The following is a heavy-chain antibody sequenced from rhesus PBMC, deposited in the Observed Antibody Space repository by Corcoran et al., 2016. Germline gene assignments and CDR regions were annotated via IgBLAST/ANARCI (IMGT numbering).Heavy chain of an antibody. D-gene: IGHD3-9*01. CDR2: INGNSGST. CDR1: GGSFSRYW. V-gene: IGHV4-80*01. J-gene: IGHJ6*01. CDR3: ARGEDDYGYYGWDS. Sequence: QVQLQESGPGLVKPSETLSLTCAVSGGSFSRYWWSWIRQPPGKGLEGIGEINGNSGSTNYNPSLKSRVTISKDASKNQVSLKLSSVTAADTAVYYCARGEDDYGYYGWDSWGQGVVVTVSS.